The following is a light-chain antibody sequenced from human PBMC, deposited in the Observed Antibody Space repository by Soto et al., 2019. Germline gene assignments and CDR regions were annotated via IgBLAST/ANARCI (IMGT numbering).Light chain of an antibody. V-gene: IGKV4-1*01. CDR3: QQYFSIPFT. Sequence: DIVMTQSPDSLAVALGERATINCRSSQSVLYRSKSQSKNYLFWFQQKPGQPPKLLISWASTRESGVPDRFSGSGSGTDFTLTISSLQAEDVAVYYCQQYFSIPFTFGPGTKVEIK. CDR1: QSVLYRSKSQSKNY. CDR2: WAS. J-gene: IGKJ3*01.